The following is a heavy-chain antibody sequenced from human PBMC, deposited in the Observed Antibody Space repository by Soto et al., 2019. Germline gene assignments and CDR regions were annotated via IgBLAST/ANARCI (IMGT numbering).Heavy chain of an antibody. CDR2: INKDGSDK. V-gene: IGHV3-7*03. J-gene: IGHJ5*02. Sequence: PGGSLRLSCVASGFSFGSYWMIWVRQAPGKGLEWVANINKDGSDKYYVDSVKGRFTISRDNARKLLYLQMDSLRVEDTAVYYCVRALCGGDCYTGNWFDPWGQGTLVTVSS. D-gene: IGHD2-21*02. CDR1: GFSFGSYW. CDR3: VRALCGGDCYTGNWFDP.